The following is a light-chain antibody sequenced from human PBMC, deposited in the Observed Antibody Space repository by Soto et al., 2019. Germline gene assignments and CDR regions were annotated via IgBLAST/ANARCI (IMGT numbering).Light chain of an antibody. V-gene: IGKV3-20*01. Sequence: EIVLTQSPGTLSLSPGERATLSCRASQSVSSSHLVWYQQKPGQAPRLLIYGASSRATGIPDRFSGSGSGTDFTLTISRLEPEDFAVYYCQQYAGSPPRAFGQGTKVEIK. CDR1: QSVSSSH. J-gene: IGKJ1*01. CDR3: QQYAGSPPRA. CDR2: GAS.